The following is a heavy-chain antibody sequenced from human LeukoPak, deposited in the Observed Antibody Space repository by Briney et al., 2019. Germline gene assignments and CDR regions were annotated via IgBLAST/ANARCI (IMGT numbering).Heavy chain of an antibody. CDR2: ISYDGSNK. V-gene: IGHV3-30*04. D-gene: IGHD6-19*01. J-gene: IGHJ4*02. Sequence: GGSLRLSCAASGFTFSSYAMHWVRQAPGKGLEWVAVISYDGSNKYYADSVKGRFTISRDNAKNSLFLQMNSLRAEDTALYYCARHQWLQSFDHWGQGTLVTVSS. CDR1: GFTFSSYA. CDR3: ARHQWLQSFDH.